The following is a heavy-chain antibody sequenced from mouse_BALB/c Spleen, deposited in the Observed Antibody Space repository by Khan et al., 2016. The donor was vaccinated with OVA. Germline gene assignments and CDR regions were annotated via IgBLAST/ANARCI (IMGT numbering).Heavy chain of an antibody. D-gene: IGHD3-3*01. J-gene: IGHJ3*01. V-gene: IGHV3-2*02. Sequence: EVQLQESGPGLVKPSQSLSLTCTVTGYSITSDYAWNWIRQFPGNKLEWMGFISYSGSTTSPPSLKSRISITRNTSTNQFFLQLNAVTTEDTATYYCTGGRTYWGQGTLVTVST. CDR2: ISYSGST. CDR1: GYSITSDYA. CDR3: TGGRTY.